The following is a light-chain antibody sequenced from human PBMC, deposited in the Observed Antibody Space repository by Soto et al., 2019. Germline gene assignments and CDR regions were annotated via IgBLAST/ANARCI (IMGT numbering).Light chain of an antibody. CDR2: AAS. J-gene: IGKJ3*01. Sequence: DIQMTQSPSSLSASVGDRVTITCRASQSISSYLNWYQQKPGKAPKLLIYAASSLQSGVPSRFSGSGSGTDFTLTISSLQPADFATYYCQQSYSTPRITFGPGTKVDIK. CDR3: QQSYSTPRIT. CDR1: QSISSY. V-gene: IGKV1-39*01.